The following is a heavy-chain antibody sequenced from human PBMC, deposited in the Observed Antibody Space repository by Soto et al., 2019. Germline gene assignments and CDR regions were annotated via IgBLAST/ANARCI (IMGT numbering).Heavy chain of an antibody. D-gene: IGHD2-15*01. CDR1: GFTFSSYA. Sequence: PGGSLRLSCAASGFTFSSYAMSWVRQAPGKGLEWVSAISGSGGSTYYADSVKGRFTISRDNSKNTLYLQMNSLRAEDTAVYYCAKTDYCSGGSCYPTPFDYWGQGTLVTVSS. V-gene: IGHV3-23*01. CDR2: ISGSGGST. CDR3: AKTDYCSGGSCYPTPFDY. J-gene: IGHJ4*02.